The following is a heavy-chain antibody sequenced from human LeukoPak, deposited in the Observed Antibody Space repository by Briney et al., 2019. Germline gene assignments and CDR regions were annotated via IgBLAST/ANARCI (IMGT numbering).Heavy chain of an antibody. V-gene: IGHV3-30*03. CDR3: ARELVIYPTDWFDP. J-gene: IGHJ5*02. CDR1: GFTFSSSG. Sequence: GGSLRLSCAASGFTFSSSGMHWVRQAPGKGLEWVAVIAHDGSNKYYADSVKGRFTISRDNSKNTLYLQMNSLRTEDTAVYYCARELVIYPTDWFDPWGQGTLVTVSS. D-gene: IGHD3-9*01. CDR2: IAHDGSNK.